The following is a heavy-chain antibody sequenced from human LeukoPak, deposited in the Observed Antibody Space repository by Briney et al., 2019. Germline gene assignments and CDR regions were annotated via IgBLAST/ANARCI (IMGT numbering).Heavy chain of an antibody. J-gene: IGHJ3*02. D-gene: IGHD6-13*01. CDR1: GYTFTSYD. Sequence: ASVTVSFKASGYTFTSYDINWVRQAPGQGREWMGWMNPNSGNTGYAQKFQGRVTMTRNTSISTAYMELSSLRSEDTAVYYCATGIAAAGTPDPDAFDIWGQGTMVTVSS. CDR2: MNPNSGNT. CDR3: ATGIAAAGTPDPDAFDI. V-gene: IGHV1-8*01.